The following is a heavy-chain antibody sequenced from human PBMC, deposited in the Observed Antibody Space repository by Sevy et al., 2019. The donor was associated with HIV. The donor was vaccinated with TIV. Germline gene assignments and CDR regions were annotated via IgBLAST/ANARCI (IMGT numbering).Heavy chain of an antibody. J-gene: IGHJ4*02. CDR1: GYTFTGYY. D-gene: IGHD1-26*01. CDR2: INPNSGGT. CDR3: ARDLHSGSYYRRFDY. Sequence: ASVKVSCKASGYTFTGYYMHWVRQAPGQGLEWMGWINPNSGGTNYAQKFQGRVTMTRDTSTSTAYMELSRLRSDDTAVYYCARDLHSGSYYRRFDYWGQGTLVTVSS. V-gene: IGHV1-2*02.